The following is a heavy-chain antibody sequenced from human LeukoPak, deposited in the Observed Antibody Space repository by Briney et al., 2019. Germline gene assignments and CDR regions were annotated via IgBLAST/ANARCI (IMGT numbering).Heavy chain of an antibody. J-gene: IGHJ4*02. D-gene: IGHD5-12*01. CDR1: GFTFSSYE. Sequence: PGGSLRLSCAASGFTFSSYEMNWVRQAPGKGLEWVSAVSGSGDTTYYADSVKGRFTISRDNSKNTLYLQMDSLRAEDTAVYYCAKSRSGYALFDYWGQGTLVTVPS. CDR2: VSGSGDTT. V-gene: IGHV3-23*01. CDR3: AKSRSGYALFDY.